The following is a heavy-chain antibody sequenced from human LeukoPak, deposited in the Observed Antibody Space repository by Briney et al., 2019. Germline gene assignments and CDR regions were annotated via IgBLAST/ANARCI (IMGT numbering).Heavy chain of an antibody. CDR3: ARDRGWRTSGYYLYHFDY. CDR1: GFTFTDYF. J-gene: IGHJ4*02. Sequence: GGSLRLSCVASGFTFTDYFMSWVRQAPGKGLEWVASIKHNGGEKYYVDSVKGRFTISRGNAKNSLYLEMSSLRVEDTAVYYCARDRGWRTSGYYLYHFDYWGQGTLVTFAS. D-gene: IGHD3-22*01. V-gene: IGHV3-7*01. CDR2: IKHNGGEK.